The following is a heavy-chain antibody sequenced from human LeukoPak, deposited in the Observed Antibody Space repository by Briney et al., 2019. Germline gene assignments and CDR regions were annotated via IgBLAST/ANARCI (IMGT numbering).Heavy chain of an antibody. CDR2: ISGSGGST. Sequence: GGSLRLSCAASGFTFSSYDMSWVRQAPGKGLEWVSAISGSGGSTYYADSVKGRFTISGDNSKNTLYLQMNSLRAEDTAVYYCAKGRIFGVVIFYWGQGTLVTVSS. D-gene: IGHD3-3*01. V-gene: IGHV3-23*01. CDR3: AKGRIFGVVIFY. J-gene: IGHJ4*02. CDR1: GFTFSSYD.